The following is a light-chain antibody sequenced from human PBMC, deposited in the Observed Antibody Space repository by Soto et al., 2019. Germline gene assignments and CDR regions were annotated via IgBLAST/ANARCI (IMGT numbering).Light chain of an antibody. CDR2: HTS. V-gene: IGKV3-15*01. CDR3: QRYDNWPLN. CDR1: QSVSSSY. Sequence: EIVLTQSPGTLSLSPGERATLSCRASQSVSSSYLAWYQQKPGQAPRLLIYHTSTRATGVPARFSGSGSGTEFSLTISSLQSEDSAVYYCQRYDNWPLNFGGGTKVDIK. J-gene: IGKJ4*01.